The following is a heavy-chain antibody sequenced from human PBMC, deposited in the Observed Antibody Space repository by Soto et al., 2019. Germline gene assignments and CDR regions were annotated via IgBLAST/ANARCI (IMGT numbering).Heavy chain of an antibody. D-gene: IGHD3-22*01. CDR2: IIPIFGTA. J-gene: IGHJ5*02. CDR1: GGTFSSYA. CDR3: AEGRYYYDSSGYSGLRS. V-gene: IGHV1-69*12. Sequence: QVQLVQSGAEVKKPGSSVKVSCKASGGTFSSYAISWVRQAPGQGLEWMGGIIPIFGTANYAKKFQGRVTITADEATRTAYMGMSSLRSEDTAVYYCAEGRYYYDSSGYSGLRSWGQGTLVTVSS.